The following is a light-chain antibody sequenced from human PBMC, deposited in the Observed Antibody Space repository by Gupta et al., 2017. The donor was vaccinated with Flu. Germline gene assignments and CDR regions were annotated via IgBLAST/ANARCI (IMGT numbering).Light chain of an antibody. CDR2: STN. CDR1: SRSVSTSSY. Sequence: QPVLTQAPSFSVSHGRTVTLTCGLSSRSVSTSSYPSWYQQTPSQPPRTLIYSTNTRSSGVPDRCSCFILGNTAALTIGGAQADDESDYYCVLYLGIGIYVFGTGTKVTVL. J-gene: IGLJ1*01. CDR3: VLYLGIGIYV. V-gene: IGLV8-61*01.